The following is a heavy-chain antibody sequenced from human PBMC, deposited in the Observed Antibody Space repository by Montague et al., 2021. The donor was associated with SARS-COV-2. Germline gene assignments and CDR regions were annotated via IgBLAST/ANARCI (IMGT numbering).Heavy chain of an antibody. CDR1: GGSVNSGGYY. J-gene: IGHJ6*02. Sequence: SETLSLTCTVSGGSVNSGGYYWSWIRQPPGKGLEWIGNIYYSGTTNYNPSLKSRVTISVDTSKNQFSLKLSSVTAADTAVYYCARDRTADDHEDYETAGYSYYYGMDVWGQGTTVTVSS. V-gene: IGHV4-61*08. CDR2: IYYSGTT. CDR3: ARDRTADDHEDYETAGYSYYYGMDV. D-gene: IGHD4-17*01.